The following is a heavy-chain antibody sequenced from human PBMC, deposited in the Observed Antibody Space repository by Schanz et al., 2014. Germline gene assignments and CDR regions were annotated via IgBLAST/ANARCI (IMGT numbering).Heavy chain of an antibody. D-gene: IGHD3-10*01. V-gene: IGHV3-33*01. Sequence: QVQLVESGGGVVQPGRSLRLSCSASGFTLSSYGMHWVRQAPGKGLEWLAVIWIDGTNKYNADSVKGRFTISRDTSKNTLYLLLNSLRAEDTAVYYCARDQYYFGSGNPFDIWGQGTMVTVSS. CDR1: GFTLSSYG. CDR3: ARDQYYFGSGNPFDI. J-gene: IGHJ3*02. CDR2: IWIDGTNK.